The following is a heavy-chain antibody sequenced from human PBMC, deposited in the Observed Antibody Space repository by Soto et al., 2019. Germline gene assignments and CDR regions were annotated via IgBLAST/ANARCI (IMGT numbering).Heavy chain of an antibody. CDR3: AKDLSSTGSFDY. V-gene: IGHV3-9*01. Sequence: PGGSLRLSCAASGFTFDDYAMHWVRQAPGKGLEWVSGISWNSGSIGYADSVKGRFTISRDNAKNSLYLQMNSLRAEDTALYYCAKDLSSTGSFDYWGQGTLVTVSS. CDR2: ISWNSGSI. CDR1: GFTFDDYA. J-gene: IGHJ4*02.